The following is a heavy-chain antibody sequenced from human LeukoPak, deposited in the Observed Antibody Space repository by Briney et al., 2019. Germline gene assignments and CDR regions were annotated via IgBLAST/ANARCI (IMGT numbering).Heavy chain of an antibody. J-gene: IGHJ3*02. D-gene: IGHD2-15*01. V-gene: IGHV3-53*01. Sequence: GGSLRLSCAASGFTVSSNYMSWVRQAPGKGLEWVSVIYSGGSTYYADSVKGRFTISRDNSKNTLYLQMNSLRAEDTAVYYCVRDCSGGSCYSDAFDIWGQGTMVTVSS. CDR2: IYSGGST. CDR1: GFTVSSNY. CDR3: VRDCSGGSCYSDAFDI.